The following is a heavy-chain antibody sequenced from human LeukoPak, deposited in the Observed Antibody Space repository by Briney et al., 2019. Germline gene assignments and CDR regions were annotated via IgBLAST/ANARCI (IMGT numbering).Heavy chain of an antibody. D-gene: IGHD5-18*01. Sequence: PGGSLRLSCAASGFTFSSYAMSWVRQAPGKGLEWVAVISYDGSNKYYADSVKGRFTISRDNSKNTLYLQMNSLRAEDTAVYYCAKCDTYGLEGGFDYWGQGTLVTVSS. V-gene: IGHV3-30*18. CDR2: ISYDGSNK. CDR1: GFTFSSYA. CDR3: AKCDTYGLEGGFDY. J-gene: IGHJ4*02.